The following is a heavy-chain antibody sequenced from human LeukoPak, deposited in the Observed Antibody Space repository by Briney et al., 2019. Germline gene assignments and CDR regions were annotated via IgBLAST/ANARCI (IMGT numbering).Heavy chain of an antibody. CDR2: FYTRGSP. V-gene: IGHV4-4*07. J-gene: IGHJ4*02. CDR3: ARIGGITYFDY. D-gene: IGHD3-16*01. CDR1: GGYISSYY. Sequence: PSETLSLTCTVSGGYISSYYWSWIRQAAGKELEWIGRFYTRGSPNYNPSLKSRVTMSVDTSKNQFSLRLSSVSPADTAVYYCARIGGITYFDYWGQGTLVTVSS.